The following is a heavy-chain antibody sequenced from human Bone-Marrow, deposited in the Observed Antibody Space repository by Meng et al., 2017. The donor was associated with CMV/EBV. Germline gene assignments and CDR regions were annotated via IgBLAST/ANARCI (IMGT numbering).Heavy chain of an antibody. CDR1: GFTFSSYV. V-gene: IGHV3-48*03. D-gene: IGHD3-3*01. CDR3: ARVGYDFWSGYYLSN. J-gene: IGHJ4*02. CDR2: ISSSGSTI. Sequence: GGSLRLSCAASGFTFSSYVMNWVRQAPGKGLEWVSYISSSGSTIYYADSVKGRFTISRDNAKNSLYLQMNSLRAEDTAVYYCARVGYDFWSGYYLSNWGQGTLVTVSS.